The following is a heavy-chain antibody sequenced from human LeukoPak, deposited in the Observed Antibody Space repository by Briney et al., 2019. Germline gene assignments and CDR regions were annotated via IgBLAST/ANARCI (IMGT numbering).Heavy chain of an antibody. CDR1: GGSFSGYY. CDR2: INHSGST. J-gene: IGHJ4*02. V-gene: IGHV4-34*01. Sequence: PSEILSLTCAVYGGSFSGYYWSWIRQPPGKGLEWIGEINHSGSTNYNPSLKSRVTISVDTSKNQFSLKLSSVTAADTAVYYCARGLARSSSWTRVYFDYWGQGTLVTVSS. CDR3: ARGLARSSSWTRVYFDY. D-gene: IGHD6-13*01.